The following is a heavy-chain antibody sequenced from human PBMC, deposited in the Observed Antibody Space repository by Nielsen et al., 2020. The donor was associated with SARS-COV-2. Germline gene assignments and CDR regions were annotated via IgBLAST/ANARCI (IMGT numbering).Heavy chain of an antibody. Sequence: SATLSLTCAVYGGSFSGYYWSWIRQLPGKGLEWIGEINHSGSTNYNPSLKSRVTISVDTSKNQFSLKLSSVTAADTAVYYCARGRYYYDSSGYPRFEPWGQGTLVTVSS. D-gene: IGHD3-22*01. V-gene: IGHV4-34*01. CDR1: GGSFSGYY. CDR2: INHSGST. CDR3: ARGRYYYDSSGYPRFEP. J-gene: IGHJ5*02.